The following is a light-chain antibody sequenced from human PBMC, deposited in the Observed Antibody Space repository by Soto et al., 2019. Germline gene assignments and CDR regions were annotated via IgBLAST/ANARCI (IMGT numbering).Light chain of an antibody. CDR2: AAS. Sequence: EIVLTQSPGTLSLSPGERATLSCRASQSVSSSYLAWYQQKPGQAPRLLIYAASSRATGIPDRFSGSGSGTEFTLTISSLQSEDFAVYYCQQYNKWPPITFGQGTRLEIK. CDR3: QQYNKWPPIT. CDR1: QSVSSSY. J-gene: IGKJ5*01. V-gene: IGKV3-20*01.